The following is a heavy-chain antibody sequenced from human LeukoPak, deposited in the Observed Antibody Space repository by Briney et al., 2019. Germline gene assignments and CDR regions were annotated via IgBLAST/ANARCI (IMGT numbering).Heavy chain of an antibody. J-gene: IGHJ5*02. Sequence: GGSLRLSCVASGFTFSNYWRHWVRQPPGKGLVWVSRIYVDGRTTNYADSVKGRFTISRDNAKNTVYLEMNSLSVEDTATYYCIRDFRSADLWGQGTPVTVTS. CDR2: IYVDGRTT. V-gene: IGHV3-74*01. CDR3: IRDFRSADL. CDR1: GFTFSNYW.